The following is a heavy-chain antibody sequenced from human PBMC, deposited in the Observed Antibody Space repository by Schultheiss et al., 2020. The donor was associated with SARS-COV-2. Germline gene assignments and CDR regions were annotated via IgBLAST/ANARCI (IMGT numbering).Heavy chain of an antibody. CDR3: ARLGAATPTNYYMDV. CDR2: IYTSGST. CDR1: GGSISSYY. V-gene: IGHV4-4*07. D-gene: IGHD2-15*01. J-gene: IGHJ6*03. Sequence: ETLSLTCTVSGGSISSYYWSWIRQPAGKGLEWIGRIYTSGSTNYNPSLKSRVTMSVDTSKNQFSLKLSSVTAADTAVYYCARLGAATPTNYYMDVWGKGTTVTVSS.